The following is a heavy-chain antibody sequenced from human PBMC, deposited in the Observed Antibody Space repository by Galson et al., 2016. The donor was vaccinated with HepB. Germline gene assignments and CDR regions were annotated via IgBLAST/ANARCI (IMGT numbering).Heavy chain of an antibody. CDR1: GGSITRGASY. CDR3: ATHSLETRYFDP. V-gene: IGHV4-39*01. D-gene: IGHD1-26*01. J-gene: IGHJ5*02. CDR2: GSYTGTT. Sequence: ETLSLTCSVSGGSITRGASYWAWIRQAPGKTLEWIGSGSYTGTTYYNPSLRSRVTISVDTSQEQVSLRLSSVTAADTAVYFCATHSLETRYFDPWGQGTLVTVSS.